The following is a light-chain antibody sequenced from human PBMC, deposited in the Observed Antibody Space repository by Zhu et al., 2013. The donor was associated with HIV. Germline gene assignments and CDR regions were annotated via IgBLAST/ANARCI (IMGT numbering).Light chain of an antibody. Sequence: QSVLTQPPSVSGAPGQTVTISCTGNSSNIGAGFDVHWYQQLPGTAPKLLIYSNINRPSGVPDRFSGSKSGTSASLAITGLQAEDEADYYCAAWDDSLNGWVFGGGTKLTVL. CDR1: SSNIGAGFD. CDR2: SNI. CDR3: AAWDDSLNGWV. J-gene: IGLJ3*02. V-gene: IGLV1-40*01.